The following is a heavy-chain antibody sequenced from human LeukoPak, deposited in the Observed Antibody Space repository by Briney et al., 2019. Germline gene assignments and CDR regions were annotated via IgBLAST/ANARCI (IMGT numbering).Heavy chain of an antibody. V-gene: IGHV3-66*01. CDR3: ATPSDGDYKYYYYGMDV. CDR2: IYSGGST. J-gene: IGHJ6*02. CDR1: GFTVSSNY. D-gene: IGHD4-17*01. Sequence: GGSLRLSCAASGFTVSSNYMSWVRQAPGKGLEWVSVIYSGGSTYYADSVKGRFTISRDKSKNTVYLQMNSLRAEDTAVYYCATPSDGDYKYYYYGMDVWGQGTTVTVSS.